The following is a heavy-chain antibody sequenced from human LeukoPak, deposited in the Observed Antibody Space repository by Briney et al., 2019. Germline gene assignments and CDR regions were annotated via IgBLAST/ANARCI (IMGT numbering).Heavy chain of an antibody. Sequence: GRSLRLSCAAAGFTFSDSAMTCVRQAPGKGLEWVSTINANSGTRSYAASVRGRFTISRENSKNPVYIQLNTLRADDTPDYYCAKPISGGLAVTADWFDFWGQGPLVVVSS. CDR3: AKPISGGLAVTADWFDF. CDR2: INANSGTR. V-gene: IGHV3-23*01. J-gene: IGHJ5*01. CDR1: GFTFSDSA. D-gene: IGHD6-19*01.